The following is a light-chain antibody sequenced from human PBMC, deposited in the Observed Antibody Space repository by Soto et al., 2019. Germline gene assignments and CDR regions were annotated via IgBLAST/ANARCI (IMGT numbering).Light chain of an antibody. J-gene: IGKJ1*01. Sequence: DIQMTQSPSTLSASVGDRVTITCRASQSISSWLAWYQQKPGKAPRLLIYMASSLESGVPSRFSGSGSGTEFTLTISSLQPDDFATYYCQQYKSYPWTFGQGNKVEIK. V-gene: IGKV1-5*03. CDR2: MAS. CDR1: QSISSW. CDR3: QQYKSYPWT.